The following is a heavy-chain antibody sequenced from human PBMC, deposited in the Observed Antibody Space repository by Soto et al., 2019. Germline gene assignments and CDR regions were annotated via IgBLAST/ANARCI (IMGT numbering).Heavy chain of an antibody. CDR1: GFTFSSYA. Sequence: QVQLVESGGGVVQPGRSLRLSCAASGFTFSSYAMHWVRQAPGKGLEWVAVISYDGSNKYYADSVKGRFTISRDNSKNTLYLQMNSLRAEDTAVYYCAKSLNYYDSSGYPYYFDYWGQGTLVTVSS. V-gene: IGHV3-30-3*02. J-gene: IGHJ4*02. CDR2: ISYDGSNK. D-gene: IGHD3-22*01. CDR3: AKSLNYYDSSGYPYYFDY.